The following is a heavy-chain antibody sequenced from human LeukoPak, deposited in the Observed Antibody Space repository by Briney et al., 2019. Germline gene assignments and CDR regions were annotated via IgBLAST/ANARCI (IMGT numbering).Heavy chain of an antibody. CDR1: GYTFTSYG. CDR2: ISAYNGNT. J-gene: IGHJ4*02. CDR3: ARSALFYYYDSSGREYYFDY. Sequence: ASVKVSCKASGYTFTSYGISWVRQAPGQGLEWMGWISAYNGNTNYAQKLQGRVTMTTDTSTSTAYMELRSLRSDDTAVYYCARSALFYYYDSSGREYYFDYWGQGTLVTVSS. D-gene: IGHD3-22*01. V-gene: IGHV1-18*01.